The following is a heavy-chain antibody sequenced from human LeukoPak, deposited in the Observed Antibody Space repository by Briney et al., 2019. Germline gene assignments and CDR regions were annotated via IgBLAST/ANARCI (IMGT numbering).Heavy chain of an antibody. D-gene: IGHD2/OR15-2a*01. CDR1: GFTFNTYW. J-gene: IGHJ4*02. CDR2: INQDGSVR. Sequence: GGSLRLSCAASGFTFNTYWMIWVRQAPGKGLEWVANINQDGSVRYYVASVKGRFTISRDNAKNTLYLQMNSLRAEDTAVYYCAKIVGSDQNSNSYWGQGTLVTVSS. CDR3: AKIVGSDQNSNSY. V-gene: IGHV3-7*03.